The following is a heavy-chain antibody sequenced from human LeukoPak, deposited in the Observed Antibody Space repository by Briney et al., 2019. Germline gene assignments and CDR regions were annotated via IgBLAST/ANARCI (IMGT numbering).Heavy chain of an antibody. D-gene: IGHD3-22*01. CDR3: ARDYNSISMILVGPLDY. V-gene: IGHV1-46*01. J-gene: IGHJ4*02. CDR2: INPSGGST. CDR1: GYTFTSYY. Sequence: ASVKVSCNASGYTFTSYYMHWVRQAPGQGLEWMGIINPSGGSTSYAQKFQGRVTMTRDTSTSTVHMELSSLTSEDTAVYYCARDYNSISMILVGPLDYWGQGTLVTVSS.